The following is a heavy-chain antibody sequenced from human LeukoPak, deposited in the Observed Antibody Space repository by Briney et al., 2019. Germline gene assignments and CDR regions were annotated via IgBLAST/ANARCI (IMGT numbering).Heavy chain of an antibody. V-gene: IGHV3-11*01. CDR1: GFTFSDYN. D-gene: IGHD1-7*01. Sequence: PGGSLRLSCAASGFTFSDYNMRWIRQAPGKGLEWVSSISRIGSTKYYADSVKGRFTISRDNAKNSLFLQMNSLRAEDTAVYYCAKDGKTRNWNYFQAKPVYWGQGTLVTVSS. CDR3: AKDGKTRNWNYFQAKPVY. CDR2: ISRIGSTK. J-gene: IGHJ4*02.